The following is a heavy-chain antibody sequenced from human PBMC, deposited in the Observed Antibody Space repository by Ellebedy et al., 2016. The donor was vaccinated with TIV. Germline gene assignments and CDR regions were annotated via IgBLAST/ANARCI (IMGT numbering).Heavy chain of an antibody. Sequence: GESLKISCAASGFTFSSYGMHWARQAPGKGLEWVAVIWYDGSNKYYADSVKGRFTISRDNSKNTLFLQMNSLRAEDTAGYYCAREADYYDSSGYYSYYYYMDVWGQGTTVTVSS. CDR1: GFTFSSYG. V-gene: IGHV3-33*01. CDR2: IWYDGSNK. J-gene: IGHJ6*02. CDR3: AREADYYDSSGYYSYYYYMDV. D-gene: IGHD3-22*01.